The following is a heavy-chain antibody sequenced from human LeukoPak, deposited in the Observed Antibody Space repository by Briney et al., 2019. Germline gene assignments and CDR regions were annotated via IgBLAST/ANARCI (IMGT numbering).Heavy chain of an antibody. J-gene: IGHJ4*02. CDR1: GFTFSSYW. CDR3: ARIGPTVTSLN. CDR2: INTGGSST. Sequence: GGSLRLSCAASGFTFSSYWMHWVRQAPGKGLVRVSRINTGGSSTSYADSVKGRFTISRDNAKHTLYLQMNSLRAEDTAVYYCARIGPTVTSLNWGQGTLVTVSS. V-gene: IGHV3-74*01. D-gene: IGHD4-17*01.